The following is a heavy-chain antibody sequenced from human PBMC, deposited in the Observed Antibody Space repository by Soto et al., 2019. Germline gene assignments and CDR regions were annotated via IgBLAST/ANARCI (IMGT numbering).Heavy chain of an antibody. CDR1: GGSISSSNW. V-gene: IGHV4-4*02. CDR2: IYHSGST. Sequence: PSETLSLTCAVSGGSISSSNWWSWVRQPPGKGLEWIGEIYHSGSTNYNPSLKSRVTISVDKSKNQFSLKLSSVTAADTAVYYCARDGSRGSEGVRYGMDVWGQGTTVTVSS. D-gene: IGHD1-1*01. CDR3: ARDGSRGSEGVRYGMDV. J-gene: IGHJ6*02.